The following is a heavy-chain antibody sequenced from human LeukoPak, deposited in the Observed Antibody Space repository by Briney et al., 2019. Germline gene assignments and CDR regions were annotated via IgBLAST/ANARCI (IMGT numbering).Heavy chain of an antibody. CDR3: ARGLPLRAMVEGPNYFDY. CDR2: INHSGST. Sequence: SETLSLTCAVYGGSFSGYYWSWLRQPPGKGLEWIGEINHSGSTNYNPSLKSRVTISVDTSKNQFSLKLSSVTAADTAVYYCARGLPLRAMVEGPNYFDYWGQGTLVTVSS. V-gene: IGHV4-34*01. CDR1: GGSFSGYY. J-gene: IGHJ4*02. D-gene: IGHD5-18*01.